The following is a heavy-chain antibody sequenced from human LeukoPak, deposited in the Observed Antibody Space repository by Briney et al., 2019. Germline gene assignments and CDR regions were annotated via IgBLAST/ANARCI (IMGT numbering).Heavy chain of an antibody. D-gene: IGHD2-15*01. Sequence: PSETLSLTCAVYGGSFSGYYWSWIRQPPGKGLEWIGEINHSGSTNYNPSLKSRVTISVDTSKNQFSLKLSSVTAADTAVYYCAIARVMWDIVVVVAAKYFDYWGQGTLVTVSS. CDR3: AIARVMWDIVVVVAAKYFDY. J-gene: IGHJ4*02. CDR2: INHSGST. CDR1: GGSFSGYY. V-gene: IGHV4-34*01.